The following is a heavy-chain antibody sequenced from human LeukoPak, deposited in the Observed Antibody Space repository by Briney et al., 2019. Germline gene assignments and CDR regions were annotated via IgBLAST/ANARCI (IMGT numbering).Heavy chain of an antibody. D-gene: IGHD3-10*01. J-gene: IGHJ4*02. V-gene: IGHV3-53*01. CDR1: GFSVSKNY. CDR2: IYGAGKT. CDR3: ARDTYYGSGSYCRYTFDS. Sequence: GGSLRLSCAASGFSVSKNYMSWVRQAPGKGLEWVSVIYGAGKTHYADSVKGRFNISRDNSKNTLYLQMNSLRAEDTAVYYCARDTYYGSGSYCRYTFDSWGQGTMVTVSS.